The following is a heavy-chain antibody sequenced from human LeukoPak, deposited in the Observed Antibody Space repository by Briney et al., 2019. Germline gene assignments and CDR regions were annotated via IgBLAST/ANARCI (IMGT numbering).Heavy chain of an antibody. J-gene: IGHJ6*03. CDR2: IKQDGSEK. CDR1: GFTFSSYW. D-gene: IGHD1-1*01. Sequence: GGSLRLSCAASGFTFSSYWMSWVRQAPGKGLEWVANIKQDGSEKYYVDPVKGRFTISRDNAKNSLYLQMNSLRAEDTAAYYCARDPNWNREKDMDVWGKGTTVTVSS. V-gene: IGHV3-7*01. CDR3: ARDPNWNREKDMDV.